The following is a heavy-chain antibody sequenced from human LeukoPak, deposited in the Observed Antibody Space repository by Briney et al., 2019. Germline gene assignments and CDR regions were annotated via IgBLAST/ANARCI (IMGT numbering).Heavy chain of an antibody. V-gene: IGHV4-59*01. CDR3: AGGGRYCSSTSCYAVRSYNWFDP. D-gene: IGHD2-2*01. CDR2: IYYSGST. J-gene: IGHJ5*02. CDR1: GGSISSYY. Sequence: PSETLSLTCTVSGGSISSYYWSWIRQPPGKGLEWVGYIYYSGSTNYNPSLKSRVTISVDTSKNQFSLKLSSVTAADTAVYYCAGGGRYCSSTSCYAVRSYNWFDPWGQGTLVTVSS.